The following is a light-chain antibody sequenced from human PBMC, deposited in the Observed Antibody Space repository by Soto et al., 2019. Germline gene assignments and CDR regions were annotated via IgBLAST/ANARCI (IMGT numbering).Light chain of an antibody. CDR1: QGISSW. CDR2: AAS. CDR3: QQANTCPRT. V-gene: IGKV1-12*01. Sequence: DIHVTQYPSSVCSSVGGRVTITCRASQGISSWLAWYQRKPGKAPKPLIYAASSLQSGVPSRFSGSGSGRDFTHTICILRPENFATSYCQQANTCPRTFGQGTRLEI. J-gene: IGKJ5*01.